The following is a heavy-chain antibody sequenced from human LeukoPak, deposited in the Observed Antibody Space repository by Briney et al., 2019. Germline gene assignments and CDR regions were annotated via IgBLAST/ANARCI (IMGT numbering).Heavy chain of an antibody. CDR2: MNPNSGNT. CDR1: GYTFTSYD. D-gene: IGHD6-19*01. J-gene: IGHJ6*03. V-gene: IGHV1-8*03. CDR3: AKGGVWAGTRYYYYMDV. Sequence: ASVKVSCKASGYTFTSYDINWVRQATGQGLEWMGWMNPNSGNTGYAQKFQGRVTITRNTSISTAYMELSSLRSEDTAVYYCAKGGVWAGTRYYYYMDVWGKGTPVTVSS.